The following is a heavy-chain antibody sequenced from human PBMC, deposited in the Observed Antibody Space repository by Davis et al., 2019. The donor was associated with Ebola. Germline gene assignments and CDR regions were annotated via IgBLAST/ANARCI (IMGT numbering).Heavy chain of an antibody. D-gene: IGHD2-15*01. V-gene: IGHV4-59*01. CDR2: IYYSGST. J-gene: IGHJ6*02. Sequence: SETLSLTCTVSGGSISSYYWSWIRQPPGKGLEWIGYIYYSGSTNYNPSLKSRVTISVDTSKNQFPLKLSSVTAADTAVYYCARDPHALGYCSGGSCSTYGMDVWGQGTTVTVSS. CDR1: GGSISSYY. CDR3: ARDPHALGYCSGGSCSTYGMDV.